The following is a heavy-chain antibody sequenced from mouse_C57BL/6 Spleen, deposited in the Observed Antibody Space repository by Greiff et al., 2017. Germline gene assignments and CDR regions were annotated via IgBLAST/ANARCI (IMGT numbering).Heavy chain of an antibody. J-gene: IGHJ2*01. CDR3: ARGPRFDY. Sequence: EVKLVESGPELVKPGASVKIPCKASGYTFTDYNMDWVKQSHGKSLEWIGDINPNNGGTIYNQKFKGKATLTVDKSSSTAYMELRSLTSEDTAVYYCARGPRFDYWGQGTTLTVSS. V-gene: IGHV1-18*01. CDR2: INPNNGGT. CDR1: GYTFTDYN.